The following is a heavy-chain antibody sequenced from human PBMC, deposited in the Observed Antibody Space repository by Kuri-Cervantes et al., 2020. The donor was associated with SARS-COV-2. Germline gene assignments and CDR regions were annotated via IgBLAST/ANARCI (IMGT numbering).Heavy chain of an antibody. Sequence: ASVKVSYKPSGYTFTGYYMHWVRQAPGQGLEWMGWINPNSGGTNYAQKFQGRVTMTRDTSISTAYMELSRLRSDDTAVYYCARVGPLRYSSSWEHDYWGQGTLVTVSS. V-gene: IGHV1-2*02. CDR3: ARVGPLRYSSSWEHDY. D-gene: IGHD6-13*01. J-gene: IGHJ4*02. CDR2: INPNSGGT. CDR1: GYTFTGYY.